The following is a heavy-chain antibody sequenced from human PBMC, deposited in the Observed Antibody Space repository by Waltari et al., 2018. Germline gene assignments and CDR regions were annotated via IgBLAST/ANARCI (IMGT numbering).Heavy chain of an antibody. Sequence: QVQLQESGPGLVKPSQPLSLTCTVSGGSISSGGYYWRWIRQHPGKGLEWIGYIYYSGSTYYNPSLKSRVTISVDTSKNKFSLKLSSVTAADTAVYYCARDGQSGGILWFGESDYGMDVWGQGTTVTVSS. CDR2: IYYSGST. J-gene: IGHJ6*02. V-gene: IGHV4-31*03. D-gene: IGHD3-10*01. CDR1: GGSISSGGYY. CDR3: ARDGQSGGILWFGESDYGMDV.